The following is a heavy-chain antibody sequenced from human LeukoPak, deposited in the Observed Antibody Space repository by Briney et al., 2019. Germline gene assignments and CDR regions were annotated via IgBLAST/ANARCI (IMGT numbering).Heavy chain of an antibody. V-gene: IGHV3-23*01. Sequence: TGGSLRLSCAASGFTFSSYAMSWVRQAPGKGLEWVSAISGSGGSTYYADSVKGRFTISRDNSKNTLYLQMNSLRAEDTAVYYCARANDYGDYLEYFQHWGQGTLVTVSS. CDR1: GFTFSSYA. CDR3: ARANDYGDYLEYFQH. CDR2: ISGSGGST. J-gene: IGHJ1*01. D-gene: IGHD4-17*01.